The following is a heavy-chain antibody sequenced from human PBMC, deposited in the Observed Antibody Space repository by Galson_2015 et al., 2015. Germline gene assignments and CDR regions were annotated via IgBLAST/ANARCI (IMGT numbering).Heavy chain of an antibody. D-gene: IGHD6-6*01. V-gene: IGHV1-46*01. CDR1: GYTFTSYY. Sequence: SVKVSCKASGYTFTSYYMHWVRQAPGQGLEWMGIINPSGGSTGYAQKFQGRVTMTRDTSTSTVYMELSSLRSEDTAVYYCAREGIAARHFDYWGQGTLVTVSS. J-gene: IGHJ4*02. CDR3: AREGIAARHFDY. CDR2: INPSGGST.